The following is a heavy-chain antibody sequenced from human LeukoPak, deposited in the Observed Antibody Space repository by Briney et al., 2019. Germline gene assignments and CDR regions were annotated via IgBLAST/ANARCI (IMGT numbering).Heavy chain of an antibody. V-gene: IGHV4-34*01. D-gene: IGHD3-22*01. Sequence: SETLSLTCTVSGASIRSGDYYWSWIRQPPGKGLEWIGEINHSGSTNYNPSLKSRVTISVDTSKNQFSLKLSSVTAADTAVYYCARWDSSGFPFDPWGQGTLVTVSS. CDR2: INHSGST. CDR3: ARWDSSGFPFDP. CDR1: GASIRSGDYY. J-gene: IGHJ5*02.